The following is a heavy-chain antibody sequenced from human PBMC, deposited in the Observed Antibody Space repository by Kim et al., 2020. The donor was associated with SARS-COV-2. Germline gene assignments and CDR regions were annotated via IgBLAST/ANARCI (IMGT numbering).Heavy chain of an antibody. D-gene: IGHD2-15*01. CDR3: ARLACSRSTCSLREHWLDP. J-gene: IGHJ5*02. CDR2: IHPDNSDT. CDR1: YW. Sequence: YWIAWLRQMPGKGLEWMGRIHPDNSDTRYSPSFQGQVTFSADKSITSAYLQWSSLKPTDTAMYYCARLACSRSTCSLREHWLDPWGHGTLAT. V-gene: IGHV5-51*01.